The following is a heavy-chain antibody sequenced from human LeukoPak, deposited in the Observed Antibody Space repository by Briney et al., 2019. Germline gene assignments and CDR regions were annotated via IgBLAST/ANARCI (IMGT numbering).Heavy chain of an antibody. D-gene: IGHD2-2*01. CDR1: GGSFSGYY. CDR3: ARGVRYQPLLDHGYYYGMDV. Sequence: SETLSLTCAVYGGSFSGYYWSWIRQPPGKGLEWIGEINHSGSTNYNPSLKSRVTISVDTSKNQFSLKLSSVTAADTAVYYCARGVRYQPLLDHGYYYGMDVWGQGTTVTVSS. V-gene: IGHV4-34*01. CDR2: INHSGST. J-gene: IGHJ6*02.